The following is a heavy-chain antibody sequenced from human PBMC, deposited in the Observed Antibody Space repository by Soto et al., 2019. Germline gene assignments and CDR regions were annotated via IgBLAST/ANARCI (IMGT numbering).Heavy chain of an antibody. J-gene: IGHJ4*02. V-gene: IGHV4-34*01. CDR1: GESFSGYY. D-gene: IGHD3-22*01. CDR2: INHSGST. Sequence: QVQLQQWGAGLLKPSETLSLTCAVYGESFSGYYWSWIRQPPGKGLEWIGEINHSGSTNYNPSLKSRVTISVDTSKNQFSLKLSSVTAADTAVYYCARDSSGYGRVVYWGQGTLVTVSS. CDR3: ARDSSGYGRVVY.